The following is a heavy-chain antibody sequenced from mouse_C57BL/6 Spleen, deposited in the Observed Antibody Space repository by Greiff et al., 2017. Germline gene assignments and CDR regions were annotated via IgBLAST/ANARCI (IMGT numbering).Heavy chain of an antibody. CDR3: ARMRTVVADY. Sequence: VKLQQPGAELVMPGASVKLSCKASGYTFTSYWMHWVKQRPGQGLEWIGEIDPSDSYTNYNQKFKGKSTLTVDKSSSTAYMQLSSLTSEDSAVYYCARMRTVVADYWGQGTTLTVSS. D-gene: IGHD1-1*01. CDR2: IDPSDSYT. V-gene: IGHV1-69*01. J-gene: IGHJ2*01. CDR1: GYTFTSYW.